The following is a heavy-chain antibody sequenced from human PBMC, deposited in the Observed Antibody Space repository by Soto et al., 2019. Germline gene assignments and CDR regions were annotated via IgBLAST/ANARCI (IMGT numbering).Heavy chain of an antibody. Sequence: QVQLVQSGAEVKKPGASVKVSCKASGYTFTSYDINCVRQATGQALEWMGWMNPNSGNTGYAQKFQGRGTMTRNTSIRTAYMELSSVRSEDTAVYYCARGTTTVGYYFDYWGQGTLVTVSS. CDR3: ARGTTTVGYYFDY. CDR2: MNPNSGNT. V-gene: IGHV1-8*01. J-gene: IGHJ4*02. CDR1: GYTFTSYD. D-gene: IGHD4-17*01.